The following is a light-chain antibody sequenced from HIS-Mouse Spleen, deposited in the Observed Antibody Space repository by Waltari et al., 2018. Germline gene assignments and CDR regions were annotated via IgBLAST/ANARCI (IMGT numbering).Light chain of an antibody. CDR3: SSYAGSNNLGV. CDR1: SSDVGGYNY. CDR2: EVS. V-gene: IGLV2-8*01. J-gene: IGLJ1*01. Sequence: QSALTQPPSASGSPGQSVTISCTGTSSDVGGYNYVSWYQQHPGKAPKLMIYEVSRRPSGGPDRVSGAKSGNTASLTVSGLQAEDEADYYCSSYAGSNNLGVFGTGTKVTVL.